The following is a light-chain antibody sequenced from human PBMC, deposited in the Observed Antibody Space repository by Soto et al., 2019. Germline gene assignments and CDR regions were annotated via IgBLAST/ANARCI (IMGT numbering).Light chain of an antibody. V-gene: IGKV3-11*01. J-gene: IGKJ1*01. CDR3: QQRSEWPRT. CDR1: LSIGSS. CDR2: DAS. Sequence: EIVLTQSPATLSLSPGEKATISSRACLSIGSSLAWYQQKPGQASRLLIYDASSRATGFPARFSGSGSGTDFTFTIGSLEPEDFAVYYCQQRSEWPRTFGQGTKVDI.